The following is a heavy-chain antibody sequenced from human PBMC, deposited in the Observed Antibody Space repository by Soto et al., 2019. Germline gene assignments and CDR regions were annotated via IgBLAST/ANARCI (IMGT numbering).Heavy chain of an antibody. Sequence: QVQLVQSGAEVKKPGSSVKVSCQASGGTFSSYAISWVRQAPGQGLEWMGGIIPIFGTANYAQKFQGRVTIAADESTSTAYMELSSLRSEDTAVYYCARTSSDIVVVPGAKHYNWFDPWGQGTLVTVSS. D-gene: IGHD2-2*01. CDR2: IIPIFGTA. J-gene: IGHJ5*02. CDR3: ARTSSDIVVVPGAKHYNWFDP. V-gene: IGHV1-69*01. CDR1: GGTFSSYA.